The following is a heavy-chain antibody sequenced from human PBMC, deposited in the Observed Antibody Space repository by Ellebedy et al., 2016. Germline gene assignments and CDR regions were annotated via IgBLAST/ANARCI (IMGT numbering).Heavy chain of an antibody. Sequence: GGSLRLXCAASGFTFSSYAMSWVRQAPGKGLEWVSAISGSGGSTYYADSVKGRFTISRDNSKNTLYLQMNSLRAEDTAVYYCAKLGGSGWYVYWGQGTLVTVSS. CDR3: AKLGGSGWYVY. CDR2: ISGSGGST. J-gene: IGHJ4*02. CDR1: GFTFSSYA. V-gene: IGHV3-23*01. D-gene: IGHD6-19*01.